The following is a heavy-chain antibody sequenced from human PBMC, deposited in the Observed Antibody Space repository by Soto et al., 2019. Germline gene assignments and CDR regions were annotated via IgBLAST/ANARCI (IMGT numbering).Heavy chain of an antibody. J-gene: IGHJ1*01. D-gene: IGHD4-17*01. Sequence: ESGGGVVQPGRSLRLSCAASGFTFSSYAMHWVRQAPGKGLEWVAVISYDGSNKYYADSVKGRFTISRDNSKNTLYLQMNSLRAEDTAVYYCARYAVTTGEYFQHWGQGTLVTVSS. CDR1: GFTFSSYA. CDR2: ISYDGSNK. CDR3: ARYAVTTGEYFQH. V-gene: IGHV3-30-3*01.